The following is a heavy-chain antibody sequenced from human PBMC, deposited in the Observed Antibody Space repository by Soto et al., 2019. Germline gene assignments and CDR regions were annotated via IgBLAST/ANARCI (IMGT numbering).Heavy chain of an antibody. V-gene: IGHV1-69*13. D-gene: IGHD3-22*01. CDR2: IIPIFGTA. J-gene: IGHJ3*02. Sequence: SVKVSCKASGGTFSSYAISWVRQAPGQGLEWMGGIIPIFGTANYAQKFQGRVTITADESTSTAYMELSSLRSEDTAVYYCAGGPYYYDSSGYPLGAFDIWGQGTMVTVSS. CDR1: GGTFSSYA. CDR3: AGGPYYYDSSGYPLGAFDI.